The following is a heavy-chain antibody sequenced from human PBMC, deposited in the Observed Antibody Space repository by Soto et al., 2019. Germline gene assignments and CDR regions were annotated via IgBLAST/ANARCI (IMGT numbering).Heavy chain of an antibody. J-gene: IGHJ4*02. CDR1: GFTFSNYD. CDR2: TSYDGSNQ. Sequence: QVQLVESGGGVVQPGRSLRLSCAASGFTFSNYDMHWVRQAPGKGLEWVAMTSYDGSNQDYADSVKGRFTISRDNPKNTLYLQMNSLRAEDTAVYHCQCQWRWLVRGPSYFDYWGQGTLVTVSS. V-gene: IGHV3-30*03. D-gene: IGHD6-19*01. CDR3: QCQWRWLVRGPSYFDY.